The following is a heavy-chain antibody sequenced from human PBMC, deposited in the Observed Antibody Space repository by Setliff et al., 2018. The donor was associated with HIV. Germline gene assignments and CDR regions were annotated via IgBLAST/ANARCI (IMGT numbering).Heavy chain of an antibody. Sequence: PSETLSLTCTVSGGSINSGSYYWNRIRQPAGKGLVWIGHIYTSGSTNYNASLRSRVMISVDTSKNQFSLKSIAVTAADTAVYYCAREHVFGSRNGFDPWGPGILVTVSS. D-gene: IGHD3-10*01. CDR3: AREHVFGSRNGFDP. CDR2: IYTSGST. V-gene: IGHV4-61*09. J-gene: IGHJ5*02. CDR1: GGSINSGSYY.